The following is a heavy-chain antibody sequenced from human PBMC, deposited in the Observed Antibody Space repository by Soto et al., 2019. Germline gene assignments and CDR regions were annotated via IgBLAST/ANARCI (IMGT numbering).Heavy chain of an antibody. J-gene: IGHJ4*02. V-gene: IGHV1-24*01. Sequence: ASVKVSCKISGHTLTELSIHWVRQAPGKGLEWMGGFDPEGGEAIYAQKWHGRVTVTEDTVTGTAYMELRGLRSEDTAVYYCARDLRFVDLHYYFDSWGQGTLVTVSS. CDR1: GHTLTELS. D-gene: IGHD3-10*01. CDR2: FDPEGGEA. CDR3: ARDLRFVDLHYYFDS.